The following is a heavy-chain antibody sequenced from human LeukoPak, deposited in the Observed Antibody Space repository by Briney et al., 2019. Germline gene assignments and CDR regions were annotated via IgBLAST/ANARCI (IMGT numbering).Heavy chain of an antibody. CDR3: ARGSSIAAAPLGY. D-gene: IGHD6-13*01. CDR1: GGSISSISYY. CDR2: MYHNGST. V-gene: IGHV4-39*01. J-gene: IGHJ4*02. Sequence: PSETLSLTCTVSGGSISSISYYWGWIRQPPGRGLEWIGSMYHNGSTYYNPSLTSRVTISVDASKNQFSLKLSSVTAADTAVYYCARGSSIAAAPLGYWGQGTLVTVSS.